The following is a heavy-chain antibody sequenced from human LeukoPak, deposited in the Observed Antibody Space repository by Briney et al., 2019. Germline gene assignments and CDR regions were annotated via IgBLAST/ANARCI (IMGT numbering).Heavy chain of an antibody. V-gene: IGHV3-21*01. CDR1: GFTFSTYS. D-gene: IGHD6-19*01. J-gene: IGHJ4*02. CDR3: TTNVRDEYSSGWYPIGY. Sequence: GGSLRLTCAASGFTFSTYSMNWVRQAPGKGLEWVSGISSGSRYMYYADSVKGRFTISRDNAKNSLYLQMSGLRAEDTAVYYCTTNVRDEYSSGWYPIGYWGQGTLVTVSS. CDR2: ISSGSRYM.